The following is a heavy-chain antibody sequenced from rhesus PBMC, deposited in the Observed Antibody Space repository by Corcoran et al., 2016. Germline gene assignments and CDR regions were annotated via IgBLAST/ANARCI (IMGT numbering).Heavy chain of an antibody. Sequence: QVQLQESGPGLVKPSETLSLTCAVSGGSISSNYWSWIRKSPGKGLEWIGDIYGGSGSTSYNPSVRSRVTNSTATSKTRFSLKLSSGTAADTAGYYCASRSIAAGLGFDYWGQGVRVTVSS. V-gene: IGHV4-147*01. D-gene: IGHD6-13*01. CDR2: IYGGSGST. J-gene: IGHJ4*01. CDR1: GGSISSNY. CDR3: ASRSIAAGLGFDY.